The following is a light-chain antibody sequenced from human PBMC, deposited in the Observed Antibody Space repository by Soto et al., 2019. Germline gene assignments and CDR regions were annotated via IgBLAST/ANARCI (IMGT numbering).Light chain of an antibody. J-gene: IGKJ5*01. CDR3: QQSYTTASIT. CDR1: QSISRN. Sequence: DIQMTQSPSSLSASVGDRVTITCRASQSISRNLNWYQHKPGKAPKTLIYAASSLPNGVPSRFSGGGSGTEFTLSISSLQPEDFGAYYCQQSYTTASITFGQGTRLEIK. CDR2: AAS. V-gene: IGKV1-39*01.